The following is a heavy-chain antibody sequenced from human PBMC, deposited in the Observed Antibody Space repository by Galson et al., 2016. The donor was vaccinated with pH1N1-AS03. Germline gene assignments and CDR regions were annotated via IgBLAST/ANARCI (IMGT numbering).Heavy chain of an antibody. CDR3: TTRDHGDDLVDS. J-gene: IGHJ4*02. CDR1: GYTFTDYH. Sequence: VKVSCKVSGYTFTDYHIHWVRQAPGQGLEWVALVDPENGETIYAEKFQGKVTVTADTSADTAYMDLNSLRSDDTAVYYCTTRDHGDDLVDSWGQGTLVTVSS. V-gene: IGHV1-69-2*01. CDR2: VDPENGET. D-gene: IGHD2-21*02.